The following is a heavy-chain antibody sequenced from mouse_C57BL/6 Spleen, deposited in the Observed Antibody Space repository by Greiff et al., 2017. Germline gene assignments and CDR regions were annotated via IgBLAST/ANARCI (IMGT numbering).Heavy chain of an antibody. Sequence: QVQLQQPGAELVKPGASVKLSCKASGYTFTSYWMQWVKQRPGQGLEWIGEIDPSDSYTNYNQKFKGKATLTVDTSSSTAYMQLSSLTSDDSAVYYCARSSYGYDVGAMDYWGQGTSVTVSS. V-gene: IGHV1-50*01. CDR1: GYTFTSYW. CDR2: IDPSDSYT. D-gene: IGHD2-2*01. CDR3: ARSSYGYDVGAMDY. J-gene: IGHJ4*01.